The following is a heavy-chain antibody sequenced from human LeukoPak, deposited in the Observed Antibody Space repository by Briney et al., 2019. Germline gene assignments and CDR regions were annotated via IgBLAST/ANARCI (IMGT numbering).Heavy chain of an antibody. D-gene: IGHD2-15*01. V-gene: IGHV3-74*01. CDR1: GFTFSSYW. J-gene: IGHJ3*02. CDR3: ARVDLVAAATYHAFDT. CDR2: INSDGSST. Sequence: PGGSLRLSCAASGFTFSSYWMHWVRQAPGKGLVWVSRINSDGSSTTYADSVKGRFTISRDNAKNTLYLQMNSLRAEDTAVYYCARVDLVAAATYHAFDTWGQGTMATVSS.